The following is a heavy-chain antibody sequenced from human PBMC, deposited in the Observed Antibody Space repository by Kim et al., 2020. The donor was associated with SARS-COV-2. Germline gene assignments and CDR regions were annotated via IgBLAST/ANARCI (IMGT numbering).Heavy chain of an antibody. Sequence: SVQVSCKASGFTFTSSAVQWVRQARGQRLEWIGWIVVGSGNTNYAQKFQERVTITRDMSTSTAYMELSSLRSEDTAVYYCAAPSGSPGYGMDVWGQGTTVTVSS. CDR2: IVVGSGNT. J-gene: IGHJ6*02. CDR3: AAPSGSPGYGMDV. CDR1: GFTFTSSA. V-gene: IGHV1-58*01. D-gene: IGHD1-26*01.